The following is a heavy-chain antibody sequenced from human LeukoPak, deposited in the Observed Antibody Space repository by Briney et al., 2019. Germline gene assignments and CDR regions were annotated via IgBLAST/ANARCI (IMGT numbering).Heavy chain of an antibody. Sequence: SETLSLTCAVYGGSFSGYYWSWIRQPPGKGLEWIGEINHSGSTNYNPSLKSRVTISVGTSKNQFSLKLSSVTAADTAVYYCARGILDPLYSSGWYSAFDIWGQGTMVTVSS. J-gene: IGHJ3*02. CDR2: INHSGST. D-gene: IGHD6-19*01. V-gene: IGHV4-34*01. CDR3: ARGILDPLYSSGWYSAFDI. CDR1: GGSFSGYY.